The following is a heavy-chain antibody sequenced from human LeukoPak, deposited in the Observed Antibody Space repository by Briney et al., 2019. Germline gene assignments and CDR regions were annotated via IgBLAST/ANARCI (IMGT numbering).Heavy chain of an antibody. Sequence: PSETLSLTCTVSRGSISNYYWSWIRQTPGKGLEWIGYIYYSGSTNYNPTLKSRVTMSVDTSKNQFSLKLSSVTAADTAVYYCASTYYDSSGYYYFDYWGQGTLVTVSS. CDR2: IYYSGST. CDR3: ASTYYDSSGYYYFDY. D-gene: IGHD3-22*01. J-gene: IGHJ4*02. CDR1: RGSISNYY. V-gene: IGHV4-59*01.